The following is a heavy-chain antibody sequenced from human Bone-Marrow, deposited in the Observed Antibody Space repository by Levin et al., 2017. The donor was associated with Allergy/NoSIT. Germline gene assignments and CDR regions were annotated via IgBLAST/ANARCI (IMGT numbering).Heavy chain of an antibody. D-gene: IGHD3-3*01. CDR1: GYTFTSYY. Sequence: GESLKISCKASGYTFTSYYMHWVRQAPGQGLEWMGIINPSGGSTSYAQKFQGRVTMTRDTSTSTVYMELSSLRSEDTAVYYCARDVSTHTIFGVVIARITNNWFDPWGQGTLVTVSS. V-gene: IGHV1-46*01. J-gene: IGHJ5*02. CDR3: ARDVSTHTIFGVVIARITNNWFDP. CDR2: INPSGGST.